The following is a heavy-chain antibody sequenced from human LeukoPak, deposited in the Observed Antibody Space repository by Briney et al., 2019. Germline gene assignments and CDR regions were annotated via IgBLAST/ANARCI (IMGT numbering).Heavy chain of an antibody. CDR1: GGSISSYY. J-gene: IGHJ4*02. V-gene: IGHV4-59*12. CDR2: IYYSGST. Sequence: SETLSLTCTVSGGSISSYYWSWIRQPPGKGLEWIGYIYYSGSTNYNPSLKSRVTISVDTSKNQFSLKLSSVTAADTAVYYCARVGGIQQIDYWGQGTLVTVSS. D-gene: IGHD5-18*01. CDR3: ARVGGIQQIDY.